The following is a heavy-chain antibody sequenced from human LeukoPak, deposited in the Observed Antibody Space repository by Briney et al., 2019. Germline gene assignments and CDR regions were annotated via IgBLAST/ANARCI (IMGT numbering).Heavy chain of an antibody. D-gene: IGHD2-2*01. J-gene: IGHJ6*03. CDR1: GYTFTGYY. V-gene: IGHV1-2*02. CDR3: ARDMVGSTTSNYCYMDV. CDR2: INPNSGGT. Sequence: ASVKVSCKASGYTFTGYYMHWVRQAPGQGLEWMGWINPNSGGTNYAQKFQGRVTMTRDTSISTAYMELSRLRSDDTAVYYCARDMVGSTTSNYCYMDVWGKGTTVTVSS.